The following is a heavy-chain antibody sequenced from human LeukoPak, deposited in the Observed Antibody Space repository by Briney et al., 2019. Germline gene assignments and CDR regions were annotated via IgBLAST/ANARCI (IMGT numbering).Heavy chain of an antibody. J-gene: IGHJ4*02. CDR1: GYSFSNYW. CDR2: IYPADSDT. V-gene: IGHV5-51*01. Sequence: GESLKISCKASGYSFSNYWIGWVRQMPGKGLEWMGIIYPADSDTRYSPSFQGQVTISADKSISSAYLQWSSLKASDTAIYYCAGPQNSGVDYWGQGTLVTVSS. CDR3: AGPQNSGVDY. D-gene: IGHD4-23*01.